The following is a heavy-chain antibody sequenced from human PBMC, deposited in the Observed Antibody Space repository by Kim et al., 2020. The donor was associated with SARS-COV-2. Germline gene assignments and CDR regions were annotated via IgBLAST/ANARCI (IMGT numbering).Heavy chain of an antibody. V-gene: IGHV3-48*03. D-gene: IGHD3-16*02. CDR2: ISSSGSTI. Sequence: GGSLRLSCAASGFTFSSYEMNWVRQAPGKGLEWVSYISSSGSTIYYADSVKGRFTISRDNAKNSLYLQMNSLRAEDTAVYYCARDGSDDYVWGSYRRFDPWGQGTLVTVSS. CDR3: ARDGSDDYVWGSYRRFDP. CDR1: GFTFSSYE. J-gene: IGHJ5*02.